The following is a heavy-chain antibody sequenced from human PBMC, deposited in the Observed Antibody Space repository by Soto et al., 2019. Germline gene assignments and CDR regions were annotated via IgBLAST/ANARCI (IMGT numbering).Heavy chain of an antibody. CDR1: GYTFTSYD. J-gene: IGHJ5*02. V-gene: IGHV1-8*01. CDR3: ARGALLTMVRGVLDP. D-gene: IGHD3-10*01. Sequence: ASVKVSCKASGYTFTSYDINWVRQATGQRLEWMGWMNPNSGNTGYAQKFQGRVTMTRNTSISTAYMELSSLRSEDTAVYYCARGALLTMVRGVLDPWGQGTLVTVSS. CDR2: MNPNSGNT.